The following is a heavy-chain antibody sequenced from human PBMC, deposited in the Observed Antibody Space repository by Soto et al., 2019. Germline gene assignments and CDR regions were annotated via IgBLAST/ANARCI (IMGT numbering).Heavy chain of an antibody. CDR1: GGTFSSYT. V-gene: IGHV1-69*06. CDR2: IIPMFGTT. D-gene: IGHD5-12*01. J-gene: IGHJ4*02. CDR3: ARGGDGYNQAYKYYFDY. Sequence: QVQLVQSGAEVKKSGSSVKVSCRASGGTFSSYTISWVRQAPGQGLEWMGGIIPMFGTTRYAQKFQGRVTITADKSTNTAYMELSSLRSEDTAVYYCARGGDGYNQAYKYYFDYWGQGTLVTVSS.